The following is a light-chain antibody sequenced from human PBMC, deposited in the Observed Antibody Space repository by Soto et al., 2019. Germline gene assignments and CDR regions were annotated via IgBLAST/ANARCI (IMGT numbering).Light chain of an antibody. V-gene: IGLV2-14*01. CDR2: EVS. J-gene: IGLJ2*01. CDR1: SRDVGGYNY. Sequence: QSVLTQPASVSGSPGQSITISCTGTSRDVGGYNYVSWHQQHPGKAPKVIITEVSNRPSGVSNRFSGSKSGNTASLTISGLQAEDEADYYCSSYVNYNTFVIFGGGTKRTV. CDR3: SSYVNYNTFVI.